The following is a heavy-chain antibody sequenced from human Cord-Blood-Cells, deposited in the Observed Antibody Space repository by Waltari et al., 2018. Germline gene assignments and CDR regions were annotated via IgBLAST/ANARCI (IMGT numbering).Heavy chain of an antibody. D-gene: IGHD3-10*01. CDR2: INHSGST. CDR1: GGSCSGYY. V-gene: IGHV4-34*01. J-gene: IGHJ3*02. Sequence: QVQLQQWGAGLLKPSETLSLTCAVYGGSCSGYYWSWIRQPPGKGLEWIGEINHSGSTNYNPSLKSRVTISVDTSKNQFSLKLSSVTAADTAVYYCAGPYGSGSSYAFDIWGQGTMVTVSS. CDR3: AGPYGSGSSYAFDI.